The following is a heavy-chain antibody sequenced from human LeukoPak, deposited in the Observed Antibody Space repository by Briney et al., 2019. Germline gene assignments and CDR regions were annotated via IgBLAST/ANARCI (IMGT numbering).Heavy chain of an antibody. Sequence: GGSLRVSCAASGFTFDDYAMHWVRQAPGKGLEWVSGISWNSGSIGYADSVKGRFTISRDNAKNSLYLQMNSLRAEDTALYYCAKDNSAGALDYWGQGTLVTVSS. CDR2: ISWNSGSI. J-gene: IGHJ4*02. D-gene: IGHD2-21*01. CDR1: GFTFDDYA. V-gene: IGHV3-9*01. CDR3: AKDNSAGALDY.